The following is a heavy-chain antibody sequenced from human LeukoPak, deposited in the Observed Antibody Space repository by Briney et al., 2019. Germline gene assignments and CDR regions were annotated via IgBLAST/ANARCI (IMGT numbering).Heavy chain of an antibody. Sequence: GGSLRLSCAASGFTFSSYAMSWVRQAPGKGLEWVSAISGSGGSTYYADSVKGRFTISRDNSKNTLYLQMNSLRAEDTAVYYCAKDPFGSYGSGSPWFDYWGQGTLVTVSS. D-gene: IGHD3-10*01. V-gene: IGHV3-23*01. CDR3: AKDPFGSYGSGSPWFDY. J-gene: IGHJ4*02. CDR2: ISGSGGST. CDR1: GFTFSSYA.